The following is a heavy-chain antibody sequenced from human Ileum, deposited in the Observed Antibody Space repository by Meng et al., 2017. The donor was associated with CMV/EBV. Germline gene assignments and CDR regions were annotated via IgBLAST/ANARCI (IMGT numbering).Heavy chain of an antibody. CDR3: EKRIVGANVWDY. J-gene: IGHJ4*02. V-gene: IGHV3-23*01. Sequence: CALSGTTFSVDGMSWLRREAGKWLARVSTNGDKRDTTFHASSVNGRYTVSRDNPKNTLYLLMNSLRVEDTAVYYCEKRIVGANVWDYWGQGTLVTVSS. CDR1: GTTFSVDG. CDR2: NGDKRDTT. D-gene: IGHD1-26*01.